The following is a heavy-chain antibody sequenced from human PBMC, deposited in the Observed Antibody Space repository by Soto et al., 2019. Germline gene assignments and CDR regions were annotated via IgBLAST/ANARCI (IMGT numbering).Heavy chain of an antibody. V-gene: IGHV3-74*01. Sequence: GGSLRLSCAASGFTFSTYWVHWVRQAPGKGLVWVSRINSDGSSTNYADSVKGRFTISRDNAKNTLYLQMNSLRAEDTAVYYCARPGSYVPHYYFDYWGQGVLVTVSS. CDR3: ARPGSYVPHYYFDY. D-gene: IGHD1-26*01. CDR2: INSDGSST. J-gene: IGHJ4*02. CDR1: GFTFSTYW.